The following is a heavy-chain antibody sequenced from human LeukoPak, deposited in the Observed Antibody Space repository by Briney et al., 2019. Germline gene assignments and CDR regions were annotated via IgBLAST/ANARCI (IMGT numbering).Heavy chain of an antibody. D-gene: IGHD2-8*01. V-gene: IGHV1-18*01. Sequence: ASVKVSCGTSGYTFTTYPINWVRQAPGQGLEWMGWITTYNGDTNYAQNLQGRVTMTADTSTSTAYMELRSLRSDDTAVYYCALISYCTTVTCYYLDYWGQGTLVTVSS. CDR1: GYTFTTYP. CDR3: ALISYCTTVTCYYLDY. CDR2: ITTYNGDT. J-gene: IGHJ4*02.